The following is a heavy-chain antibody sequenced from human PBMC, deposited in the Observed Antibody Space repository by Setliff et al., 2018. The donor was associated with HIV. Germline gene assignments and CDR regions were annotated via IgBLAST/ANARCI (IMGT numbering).Heavy chain of an antibody. CDR3: ARLSSYRSSSYYFDY. Sequence: PSETPSLTCSVSGDSISDTTYYWGWIRQPPGKGLEWIGNIYHSGSTLYKPSLKSRVTMSVDTSKNQFSLKLNSVTAADTAVYHCARLSSYRSSSYYFDYWGQGALVTVSS. CDR1: GDSISDTTYY. J-gene: IGHJ4*02. CDR2: IYHSGST. D-gene: IGHD6-6*01. V-gene: IGHV4-39*01.